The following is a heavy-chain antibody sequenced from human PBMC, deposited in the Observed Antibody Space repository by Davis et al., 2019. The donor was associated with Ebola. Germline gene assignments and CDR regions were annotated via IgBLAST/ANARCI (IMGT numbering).Heavy chain of an antibody. CDR3: ARASGYSSSWLDY. CDR1: GFTFSSYS. D-gene: IGHD6-13*01. CDR2: ISTTSSYT. V-gene: IGHV3-21*05. Sequence: LSLTCAASGFTFSSYSMNWVRQAPGKGLEWVSYISTTSSYTNYADSVKGRFTISRDNAKNSLSLQMNSLKGEDTAVYYCARASGYSSSWLDYWGQGTLVTVSS. J-gene: IGHJ4*02.